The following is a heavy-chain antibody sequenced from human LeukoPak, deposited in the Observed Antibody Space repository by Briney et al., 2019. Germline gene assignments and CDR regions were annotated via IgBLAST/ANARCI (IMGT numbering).Heavy chain of an antibody. D-gene: IGHD3-22*01. V-gene: IGHV3-30*03. CDR3: ARGGDYVLGYVDC. CDR1: GFTFTSYG. Sequence: GGSLRLSCAASGFTFTSYGMHWVRQAPGKGPEWVAVISYDGSNEYYADSVKGRFTISRDNSKNTLYVQMNSLRAEDTAVYYCARGGDYVLGYVDCWGQGTLVTVSS. J-gene: IGHJ4*02. CDR2: ISYDGSNE.